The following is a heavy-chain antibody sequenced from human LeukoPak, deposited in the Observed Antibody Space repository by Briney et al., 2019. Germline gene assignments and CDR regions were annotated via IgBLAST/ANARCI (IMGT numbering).Heavy chain of an antibody. J-gene: IGHJ4*02. CDR2: ISGSGGST. CDR3: AKDYYYGSGSYYYFDY. V-gene: IGHV3-23*01. Sequence: GGSLRLSCAASGFTFSSYAMSWARQAPGKGLEWVSAISGSGGSTYYADSVKGRFTISRDNSKNTLYLQMNSLRAEDTAVYYCAKDYYYGSGSYYYFDYWGQGTLVTVSS. CDR1: GFTFSSYA. D-gene: IGHD3-10*01.